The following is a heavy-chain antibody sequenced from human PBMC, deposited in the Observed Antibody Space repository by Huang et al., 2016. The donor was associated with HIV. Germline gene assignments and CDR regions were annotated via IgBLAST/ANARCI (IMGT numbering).Heavy chain of an antibody. J-gene: IGHJ4*02. Sequence: QVHLVQSGAEVKKPGASVKVSCKASGYTFTNYDINWVRQAPGRGLEWMGWMNPNTCNPGFAQSFQGRVTMTRKTSTTTAYRELTSLTSEDTAVYYCARSAYGDLDYWGLGTLVIVSS. V-gene: IGHV1-8*02. D-gene: IGHD4-17*01. CDR3: ARSAYGDLDY. CDR1: GYTFTNYD. CDR2: MNPNTCNP.